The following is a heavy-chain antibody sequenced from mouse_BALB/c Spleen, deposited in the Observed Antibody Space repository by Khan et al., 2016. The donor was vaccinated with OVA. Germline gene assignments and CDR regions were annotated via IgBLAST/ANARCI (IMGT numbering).Heavy chain of an antibody. CDR3: ARSVTITTVVATDFDY. CDR2: ISYSGRT. J-gene: IGHJ2*01. Sequence: QLEESGPGLVNPSQSLSLTCTVTGYSITSDYAWNWIRQFPGNKLEWMGYISYSGRTSYNPSLKSRISITRDTSKNQVFLQLNSVTTEDTASYFWARSVTITTVVATDFDYWGQGTTLTVSS. D-gene: IGHD1-1*01. V-gene: IGHV3-2*02. CDR1: GYSITSDYA.